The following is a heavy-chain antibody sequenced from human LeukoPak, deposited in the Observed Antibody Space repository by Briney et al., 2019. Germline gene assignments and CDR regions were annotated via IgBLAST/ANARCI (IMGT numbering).Heavy chain of an antibody. D-gene: IGHD1-20*01. J-gene: IGHJ4*02. CDR1: GGSITNYH. Sequence: SETLSLTCTVSGGSITNYHWSWIRQPPGKGLEWIGYIYDSGSTNFNPSLKSRVTISVDTSKNQFSLKLRSVTAADTAVYYCARLNLSFDCWGQGTLVTVSS. CDR2: IYDSGST. V-gene: IGHV4-59*01. CDR3: ARLNLSFDC.